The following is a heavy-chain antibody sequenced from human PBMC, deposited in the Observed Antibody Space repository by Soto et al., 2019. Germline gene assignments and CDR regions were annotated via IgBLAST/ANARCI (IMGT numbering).Heavy chain of an antibody. J-gene: IGHJ4*02. CDR3: ARVRRGTTMVRGAGWVDY. CDR1: GFTFSDYY. V-gene: IGHV3-11*01. CDR2: ISSSGSTI. D-gene: IGHD3-10*01. Sequence: GGSLRLSCAASGFTFSDYYMSWIRQAPGKGLEWVSYISSSGSTIYYADSVKGRFTISRDNAKNSLYLQMNSLRAEDTAVYYCARVRRGTTMVRGAGWVDYWGQGTLVTVSS.